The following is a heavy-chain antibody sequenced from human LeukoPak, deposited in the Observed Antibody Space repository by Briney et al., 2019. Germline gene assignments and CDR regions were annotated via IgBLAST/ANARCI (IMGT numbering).Heavy chain of an antibody. D-gene: IGHD5-18*01. CDR3: ARFVGYSYGFDY. CDR2: ISSSSSYI. J-gene: IGHJ4*02. V-gene: IGHV3-21*04. CDR1: GFTFSSYS. Sequence: GGSLRLSCAASGFTFSSYSMNWVRQAPGKGLEWVSSISSSSSYIYYADSVKGRFTISRDNAKNSLYLQMNSLRAEDTAVYYCARFVGYSYGFDYWGQGTLVTVSS.